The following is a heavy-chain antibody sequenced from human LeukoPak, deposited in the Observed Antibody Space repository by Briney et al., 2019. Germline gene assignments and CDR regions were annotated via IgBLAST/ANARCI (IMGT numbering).Heavy chain of an antibody. V-gene: IGHV5-51*01. D-gene: IGHD2-15*01. J-gene: IGHJ5*02. CDR3: ARLDSGGGCCDH. Sequence: GESLKISCKGSGYSFTSYWIAWVRQMPGKGLEWMGIIYPGDSESRYSPSFQGQVTFSADKSISTAHLQWSSLKASDNAMYYCARLDSGGGCCDHWGQGTLVSVSS. CDR2: IYPGDSES. CDR1: GYSFTSYW.